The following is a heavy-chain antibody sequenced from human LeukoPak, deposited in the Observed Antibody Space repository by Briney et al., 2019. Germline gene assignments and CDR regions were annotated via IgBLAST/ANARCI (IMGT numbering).Heavy chain of an antibody. J-gene: IGHJ4*02. CDR3: AKDMTGSSWFYYFDY. CDR2: ISWNSGSI. D-gene: IGHD6-13*01. CDR1: GFTFDDYA. V-gene: IGHV3-9*01. Sequence: PGRSLRLSCAASGFTFDDYAMHWVRQAPGKGLEWVSGISWNSGSIGYADSVEGRFTISRDNAKNSLYLQMNSLRAEDTALYYCAKDMTGSSWFYYFDYRGQGTLVTVSS.